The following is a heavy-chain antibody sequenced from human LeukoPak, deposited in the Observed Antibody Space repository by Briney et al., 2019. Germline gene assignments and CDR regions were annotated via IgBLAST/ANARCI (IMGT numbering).Heavy chain of an antibody. V-gene: IGHV5-51*01. J-gene: IGHJ4*02. CDR3: ARLSTLGYSSSWGDY. Sequence: GESLKISCQGSGYSFSNYWLAWVRQMPGKGLEWMGIIYPDDSDTRYSPSFQGQVTISADKSISTAYLQWSSLKASDTAMYYCARLSTLGYSSSWGDYWGQGTLVTVSS. CDR2: IYPDDSDT. D-gene: IGHD6-13*01. CDR1: GYSFSNYW.